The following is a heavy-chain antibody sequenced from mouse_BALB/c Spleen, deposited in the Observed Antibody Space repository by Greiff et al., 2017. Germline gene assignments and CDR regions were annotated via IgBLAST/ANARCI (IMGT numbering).Heavy chain of an antibody. CDR3: ARWDYYGSSYWYFDV. Sequence: EVQLQQSGPELVKPGASVKMSCKASGYTFTSYVMHWVKQKPGQGLEWIGYINPYNDGTKYNEKFKGKATLTSDKSSSTAYMELSSLTSEDSAVYYCARWDYYGSSYWYFDVWGAGTTVTVSS. CDR1: GYTFTSYV. J-gene: IGHJ1*01. CDR2: INPYNDGT. V-gene: IGHV1-14*01. D-gene: IGHD1-1*01.